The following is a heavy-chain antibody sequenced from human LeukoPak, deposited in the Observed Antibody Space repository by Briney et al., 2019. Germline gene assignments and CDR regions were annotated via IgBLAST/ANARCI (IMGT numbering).Heavy chain of an antibody. CDR3: AGQRFRAYFYYYMDV. V-gene: IGHV4-39*01. Sequence: PSETLSLTCSVSGDSMRNTNYYWGWIRQPPGKGLEWIGSVFYRGSTYYNPSLKSRVTISVDTSKNQFSLNLSSVTAADTAVYYCAGQRFRAYFYYYMDVWGNGTTVTVSS. CDR1: GDSMRNTNYY. CDR2: VFYRGST. J-gene: IGHJ6*03. D-gene: IGHD2-21*01.